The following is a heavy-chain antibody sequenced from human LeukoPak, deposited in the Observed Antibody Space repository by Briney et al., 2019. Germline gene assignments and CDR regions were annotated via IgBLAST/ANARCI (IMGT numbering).Heavy chain of an antibody. V-gene: IGHV3-23*01. CDR2: ITTSGDRT. Sequence: PGGSLRLSCAASGFTFSTYAMTWVRQAPGKGLEWVSSITTSGDRTYYADSVKGRFTISRDDSKNTLYLQMNSLRAEDTAVYYCAHLGHCRGGNCYDNYLHFWGQGTLVTVSS. CDR3: AHLGHCRGGNCYDNYLHF. J-gene: IGHJ4*02. D-gene: IGHD2-15*01. CDR1: GFTFSTYA.